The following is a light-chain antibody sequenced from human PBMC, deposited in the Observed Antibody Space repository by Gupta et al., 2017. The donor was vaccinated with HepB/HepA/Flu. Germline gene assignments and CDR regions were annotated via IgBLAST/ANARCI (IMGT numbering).Light chain of an antibody. V-gene: IGLV1-44*01. J-gene: IGLJ2*01. CDR1: SDNIGSNR. Sequence: QSVLTQPPSASLPPGQRVTLSCSGSSDNIGSNRINWYQQPPGTAPKLLIYSNEKRTSGGPDRFSGAKSGTSAALAISGRQAEDEADYYCAAWDDSRNGKFGGGTKLTVL. CDR2: SNE. CDR3: AAWDDSRNGK.